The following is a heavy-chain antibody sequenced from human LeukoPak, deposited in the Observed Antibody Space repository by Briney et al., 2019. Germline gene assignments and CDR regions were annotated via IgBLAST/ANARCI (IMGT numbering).Heavy chain of an antibody. CDR1: GFTFSSYE. CDR3: ARELLGSRNDY. V-gene: IGHV3-48*03. D-gene: IGHD2-8*02. J-gene: IGHJ4*02. Sequence: GGSLRLSCAASGFTFSSYEMNWVRQAPGRGLEWVSYISSSGTATYHADSVKGRFTISRDNAKNSLYLQMNSLRAEDTAVYYCARELLGSRNDYWGQGTLVTVSS. CDR2: ISSSGTAT.